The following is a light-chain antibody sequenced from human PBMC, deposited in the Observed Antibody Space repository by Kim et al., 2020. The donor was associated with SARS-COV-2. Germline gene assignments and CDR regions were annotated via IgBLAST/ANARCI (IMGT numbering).Light chain of an antibody. Sequence: CRGVRATIACSASQSVSSYLAWYQRKPGQAPRLLIYDASNRATGIPARFSGSGSGTDFTLTISSLEPEDCAVYYCQQRSNWPPLTFGGGTKVDIK. V-gene: IGKV3-11*01. CDR2: DAS. CDR3: QQRSNWPPLT. J-gene: IGKJ4*01. CDR1: QSVSSY.